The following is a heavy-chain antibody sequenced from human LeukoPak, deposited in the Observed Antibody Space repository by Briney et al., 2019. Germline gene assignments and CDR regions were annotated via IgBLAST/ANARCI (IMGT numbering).Heavy chain of an antibody. CDR3: ARVTSLTGTIFDS. Sequence: TGGSLRLSCAASGFTFSSCWMHWVSQAPGKGPVWVARINSDGSSTSYADSVKGRFTISRDNAKNTLYLQMSSLRVEDAAVYYCARVTSLTGTIFDSWGQGTLVTVSS. CDR2: INSDGSST. CDR1: GFTFSSCW. V-gene: IGHV3-74*01. D-gene: IGHD1-7*01. J-gene: IGHJ4*02.